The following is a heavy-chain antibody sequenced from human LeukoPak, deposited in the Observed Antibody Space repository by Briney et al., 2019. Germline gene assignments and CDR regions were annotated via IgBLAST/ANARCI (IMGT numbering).Heavy chain of an antibody. J-gene: IGHJ4*02. V-gene: IGHV4-34*09. CDR2: INHSGST. Sequence: SETLSLTCAVSGGSFSGYYWNWIRRPPGKGLEWIGEINHSGSTSYNPSLKSRVTISVDTSKNQFSLKLSSVTAADTAVYYCARERDTAMGLDHWGQGTLVTVSS. CDR3: ARERDTAMGLDH. CDR1: GGSFSGYY. D-gene: IGHD5-18*01.